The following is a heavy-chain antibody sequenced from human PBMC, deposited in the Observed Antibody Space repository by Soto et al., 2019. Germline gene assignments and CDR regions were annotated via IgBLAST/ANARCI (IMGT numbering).Heavy chain of an antibody. Sequence: TLSLTCTVSGGSISSYYWSWIRQPPGKGLEWIGYIYYSGSTNYNPSLKSRVTISVDTSKNQFSLKLSSVTAADTAVHYCARDSNSYYGFDFWGQGTLVTVSS. D-gene: IGHD3-10*01. CDR1: GGSISSYY. CDR2: IYYSGST. J-gene: IGHJ4*02. CDR3: ARDSNSYYGFDF. V-gene: IGHV4-59*01.